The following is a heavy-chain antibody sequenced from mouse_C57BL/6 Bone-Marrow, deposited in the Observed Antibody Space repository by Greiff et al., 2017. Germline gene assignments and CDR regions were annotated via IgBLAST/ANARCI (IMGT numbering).Heavy chain of an antibody. Sequence: EVKLVESGPVLVKPGASVKMSCKASGYTFTDYYMNWVKQSHGKSLEWIGVINPYNGGTSYNQKFKGKDTLTVDKSSSTAYMELNSLTSEDSAVYYCARRGYRYFDVWGTGTTVTVSS. V-gene: IGHV1-19*01. CDR3: ARRGYRYFDV. CDR1: GYTFTDYY. J-gene: IGHJ1*03. CDR2: INPYNGGT.